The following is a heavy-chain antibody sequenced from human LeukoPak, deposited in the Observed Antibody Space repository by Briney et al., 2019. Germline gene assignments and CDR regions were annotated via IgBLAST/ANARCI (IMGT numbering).Heavy chain of an antibody. CDR2: ISYDGNNE. CDR1: GFTFSTFA. CDR3: ARVNSNNFDY. J-gene: IGHJ4*02. V-gene: IGHV3-30-3*01. D-gene: IGHD1/OR15-1a*01. Sequence: PGGSLRLSCAASGFTFSTFAMHWVRQAPGKGLEWVAVISYDGNNEYNADSVKGRFTISRDNSKNTLYLQMNSLRVEDTAEYYCARVNSNNFDYWGQGTLVTVSS.